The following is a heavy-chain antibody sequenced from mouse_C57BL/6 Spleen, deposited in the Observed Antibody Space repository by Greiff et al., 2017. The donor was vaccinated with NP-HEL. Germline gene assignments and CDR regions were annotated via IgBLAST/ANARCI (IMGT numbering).Heavy chain of an antibody. CDR1: GYTFTNYW. D-gene: IGHD1-1*02. Sequence: VQLQQSGAELVRPGTSVKMSCKASGYTFTNYWIGWAKQRPGHGLEWIGDIYPGGGYTNYNEKFKGKATLTADKSSSTAYMQFSSLTSEDSAIYYCARRGHYGFDYWGQGTTLTVSS. J-gene: IGHJ2*01. V-gene: IGHV1-63*01. CDR3: ARRGHYGFDY. CDR2: IYPGGGYT.